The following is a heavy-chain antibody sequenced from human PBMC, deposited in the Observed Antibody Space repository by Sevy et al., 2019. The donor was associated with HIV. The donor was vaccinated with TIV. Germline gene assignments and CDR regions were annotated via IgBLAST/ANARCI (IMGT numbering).Heavy chain of an antibody. Sequence: ASVKVSCKASGYTFTGYYMHWVRQAPGQGLEWMGWINPNSGGTNYAQKFHGRVTMTRDTSISTAYMELSRLRSDDTAVYYCARGGLPIWFGELLLYYFDYWGQGTLVTVSS. D-gene: IGHD3-10*01. CDR2: INPNSGGT. J-gene: IGHJ4*02. CDR1: GYTFTGYY. CDR3: ARGGLPIWFGELLLYYFDY. V-gene: IGHV1-2*02.